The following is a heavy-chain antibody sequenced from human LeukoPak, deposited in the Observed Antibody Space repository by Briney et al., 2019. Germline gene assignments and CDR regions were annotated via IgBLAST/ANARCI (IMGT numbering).Heavy chain of an antibody. CDR3: AGGVAYCSSTSCYSGY. J-gene: IGHJ4*02. D-gene: IGHD2-2*02. Sequence: ASVKVSCKASGYTITGYYMHWVRQAPGQGLEWMGWTNPNSGGTNYAQKFQGRVTMTRDTSISTAYMELSRLRSDDTAVYYCAGGVAYCSSTSCYSGYWGQGTLVTVSS. CDR2: TNPNSGGT. V-gene: IGHV1-2*02. CDR1: GYTITGYY.